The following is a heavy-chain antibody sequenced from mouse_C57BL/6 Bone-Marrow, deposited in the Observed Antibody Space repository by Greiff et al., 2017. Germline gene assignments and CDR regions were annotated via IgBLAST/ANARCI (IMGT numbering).Heavy chain of an antibody. Sequence: VQLQQSGAELVKPGASVKMSCKASGYTFTSYCINWVKQRPGQGLEWIGSIYPGSGSTNYNEKFKGKATLTVDTSSSTAYMQLSGLTAEDSAVYYCARLGLPCYFDYWGKGTTLTVSS. CDR2: IYPGSGST. CDR3: ARLGLPCYFDY. V-gene: IGHV1-55*01. D-gene: IGHD2-4*01. CDR1: GYTFTSYC. J-gene: IGHJ2*01.